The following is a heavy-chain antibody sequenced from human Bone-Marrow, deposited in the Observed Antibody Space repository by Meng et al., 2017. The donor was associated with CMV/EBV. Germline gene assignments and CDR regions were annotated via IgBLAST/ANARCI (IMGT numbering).Heavy chain of an antibody. V-gene: IGHV1-2*02. D-gene: IGHD3-10*01. Sequence: ASVKVSCKASGYTFTGYYMHWVRQAPGQGLEWMGWINPNSGGTNYAQKFQGRVTMTRDTSISTAYMELSRLRSDDTAVYFCARDSIAMVRGAQWRYGVDVWGQGTAVTVSS. CDR2: INPNSGGT. CDR3: ARDSIAMVRGAQWRYGVDV. J-gene: IGHJ6*02. CDR1: GYTFTGYY.